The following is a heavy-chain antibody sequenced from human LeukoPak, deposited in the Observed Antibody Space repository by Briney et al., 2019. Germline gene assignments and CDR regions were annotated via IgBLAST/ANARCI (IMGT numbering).Heavy chain of an antibody. Sequence: GGSLRLSCAASGFTFSRFGMNWVRQAPGKGLEWVSYISSSSSSSIYYADSVEGRFTISRDNAKNSLYLQMNSLRDEDTAVYYCAQKGGADNWGPGTLVSVSS. CDR2: ISSSSSSSI. D-gene: IGHD2-15*01. CDR1: GFTFSRFG. V-gene: IGHV3-48*02. J-gene: IGHJ4*02. CDR3: AQKGGADN.